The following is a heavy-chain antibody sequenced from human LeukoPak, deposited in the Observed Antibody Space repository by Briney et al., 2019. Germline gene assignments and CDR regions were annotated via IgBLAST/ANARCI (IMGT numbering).Heavy chain of an antibody. Sequence: SVKVSFKASGGTFSSYAISWVRQAPGQGLEWMGGIIPIFGTANYAQKFQGRVTITTDESTSTAYMELSSLRSEDTAVYYCARGLCGDCYSPPHYWGQGTLVTVSS. CDR2: IIPIFGTA. CDR1: GGTFSSYA. D-gene: IGHD2-21*02. J-gene: IGHJ4*02. V-gene: IGHV1-69*05. CDR3: ARGLCGDCYSPPHY.